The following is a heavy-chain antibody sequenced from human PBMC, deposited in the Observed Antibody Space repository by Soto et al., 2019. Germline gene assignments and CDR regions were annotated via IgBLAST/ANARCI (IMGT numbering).Heavy chain of an antibody. D-gene: IGHD3-3*01. CDR2: ISAYNGNT. V-gene: IGHV1-18*04. J-gene: IGHJ6*02. Sequence: QVQLVQSGAEVKKPGASVKVSCKASGYTFTSYGISWVRQAPGQGLEWMGWISAYNGNTNYAQKFQGRVTMTRDTSISTAYMELSRLRSDDTAVYYCARDSPKVLEWLLSAYYYYGMDVWGQGTTVTVSS. CDR3: ARDSPKVLEWLLSAYYYYGMDV. CDR1: GYTFTSYG.